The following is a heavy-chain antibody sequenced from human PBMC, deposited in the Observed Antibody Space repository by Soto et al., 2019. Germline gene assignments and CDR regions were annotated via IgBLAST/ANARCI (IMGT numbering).Heavy chain of an antibody. D-gene: IGHD2-21*02. Sequence: PGGSLRLSCAASGFTFSRYAMHWVRKAPGKGLEWVAVISYDGSNKYYADSVKGRFTISRDNSKNTLYLQMNSLRAEDTAVYYCARAQGGDSRYYYYGMDVWGQGTTVTVSS. CDR1: GFTFSRYA. J-gene: IGHJ6*02. CDR2: ISYDGSNK. CDR3: ARAQGGDSRYYYYGMDV. V-gene: IGHV3-30-3*01.